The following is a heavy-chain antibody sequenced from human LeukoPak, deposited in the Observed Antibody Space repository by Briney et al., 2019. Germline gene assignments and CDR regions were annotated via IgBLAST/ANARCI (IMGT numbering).Heavy chain of an antibody. CDR2: IYYSGST. CDR1: GGSISSYY. Sequence: SETLSLTCTVSGGSISSYYWSWIRQPPGKGLEWSGYIYYSGSTNYNPSLKSRVTISVDTSKNQFSLKLSSVTAADTAVYYCARGTWNYDYYFMDVWGKGTTVTVSS. V-gene: IGHV4-59*01. CDR3: ARGTWNYDYYFMDV. D-gene: IGHD1-1*01. J-gene: IGHJ6*03.